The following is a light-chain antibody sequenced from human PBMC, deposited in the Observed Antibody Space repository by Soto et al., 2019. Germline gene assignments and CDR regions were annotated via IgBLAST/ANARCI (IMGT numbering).Light chain of an antibody. Sequence: DTVLTQSPGTLSLSPGERATLSCRASQSVSSSYLAWYQQKPGQAPRLLIYGASSKATGIPDRFSGSGSGTDFTITISRLEPEDFAVYYCQQYGSSPPWTFGQGTKVEIK. CDR2: GAS. V-gene: IGKV3-20*01. CDR3: QQYGSSPPWT. J-gene: IGKJ1*01. CDR1: QSVSSSY.